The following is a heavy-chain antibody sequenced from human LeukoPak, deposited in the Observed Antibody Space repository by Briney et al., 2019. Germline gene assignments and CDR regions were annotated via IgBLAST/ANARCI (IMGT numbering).Heavy chain of an antibody. CDR2: TKQDGSEK. J-gene: IGHJ6*02. CDR1: GFTFSSYW. V-gene: IGHV3-7*01. CDR3: AKADGDHYFYGMDV. Sequence: GGSLRLSCAASGFTFSSYWMSWVRQAPGKGLEWVANTKQDGSEKYYVDSVKGRFTISRDNAKNTLFLQMNSLRAEDTAVYYCAKADGDHYFYGMDVWGQGTTVTVSS. D-gene: IGHD4-17*01.